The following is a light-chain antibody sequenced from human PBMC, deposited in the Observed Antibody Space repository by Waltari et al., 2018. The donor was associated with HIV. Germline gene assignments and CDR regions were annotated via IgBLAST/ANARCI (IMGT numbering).Light chain of an antibody. CDR2: GAS. V-gene: IGKV1-39*01. CDR3: QQSYSAPFT. CDR1: QSITSD. J-gene: IGKJ2*01. Sequence: DIQMTQSPSSLSASVRDRATITCRARQSITSDLNWYQQKPGKAPSLLIYGASSLQRGVPTRFSGSGAGTESSLTSSSLQPEDFATYYCQQSYSAPFTFGQGTKLHVK.